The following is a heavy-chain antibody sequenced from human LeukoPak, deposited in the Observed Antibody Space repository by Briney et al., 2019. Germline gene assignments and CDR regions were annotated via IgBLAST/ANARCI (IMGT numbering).Heavy chain of an antibody. CDR3: VKEVVATIPPL. Sequence: TGGSLRLSRAASGFTFSGYGMHWVRQAPGKGLEWVAVIWYDGSNKYYADSVKGRFTISRDNSKNTLYLQMNSLRAEDTAVYYCVKEVVATIPPLWGQGTLVTVSS. D-gene: IGHD5-12*01. CDR2: IWYDGSNK. J-gene: IGHJ4*02. V-gene: IGHV3-33*06. CDR1: GFTFSGYG.